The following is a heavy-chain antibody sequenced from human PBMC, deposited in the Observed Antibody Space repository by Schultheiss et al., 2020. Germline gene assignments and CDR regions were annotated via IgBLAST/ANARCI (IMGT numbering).Heavy chain of an antibody. D-gene: IGHD4-17*01. CDR3: ARADVTTQGGGAFDI. Sequence: SETLSLTCTVSGGSISSGDYYWGWIRQPPGKGLEWIGSIYYSGSTYYNPSLKSRVTISVDTSKNQFSLKLSSVTAADTAVYYCARADVTTQGGGAFDIWGQGTMVTVSS. CDR1: GGSISSGDYY. J-gene: IGHJ3*02. V-gene: IGHV4-39*07. CDR2: IYYSGST.